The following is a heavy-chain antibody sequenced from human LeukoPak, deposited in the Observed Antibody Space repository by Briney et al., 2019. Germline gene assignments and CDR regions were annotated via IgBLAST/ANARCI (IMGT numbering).Heavy chain of an antibody. V-gene: IGHV1-69*13. Sequence: SVKVSCKASGGTFSSYAISWVRQAPRQGLEWMGGIIPIFGTANYAQKFQGRVTITADESTSTAYMELSSLRSEDTAVYYCAREVSREAWFDPWGQGTLVTVSS. J-gene: IGHJ5*02. D-gene: IGHD1-26*01. CDR3: AREVSREAWFDP. CDR1: GGTFSSYA. CDR2: IIPIFGTA.